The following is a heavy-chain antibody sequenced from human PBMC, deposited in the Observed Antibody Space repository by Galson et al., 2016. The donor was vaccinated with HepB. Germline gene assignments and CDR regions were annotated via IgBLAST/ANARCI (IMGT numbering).Heavy chain of an antibody. D-gene: IGHD4-23*01. CDR3: ARAQTTVVTYIDN. Sequence: SLRLSCEASGFTFGSYAMHWVRQAPGKGLEWVSAISGSGGSTYYAESVKGRFTISSDNAKNSLYLQMNSLTTEDTAVYYCARAQTTVVTYIDNWGQGTLVTVSS. CDR1: GFTFGSYA. V-gene: IGHV3-21*01. J-gene: IGHJ4*02. CDR2: ISGSGGST.